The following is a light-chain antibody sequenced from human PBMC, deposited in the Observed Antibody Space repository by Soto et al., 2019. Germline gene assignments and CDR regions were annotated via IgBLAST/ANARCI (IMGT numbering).Light chain of an antibody. CDR2: DAN. V-gene: IGLV1-51*01. Sequence: QSVLTQPPSVSAAPGQKVIISCSGSSSNIGNNYVSWYQQLPGTAPRLLIYDANKRPSEIPDRFSGSKSATSATLGITGLQTGDEAVYYCGAWDTSLSGVVFGGGTKLTVL. J-gene: IGLJ2*01. CDR3: GAWDTSLSGVV. CDR1: SSNIGNNY.